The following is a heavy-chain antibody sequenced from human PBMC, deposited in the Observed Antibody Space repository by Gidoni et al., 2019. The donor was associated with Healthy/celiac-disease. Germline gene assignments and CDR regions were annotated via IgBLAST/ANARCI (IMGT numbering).Heavy chain of an antibody. CDR3: ARDSPSSSSWDRKTQAYGMDV. CDR1: CGSISRFS. Sequence: QVQLQESGPGLVKPSETLSPTCTVSCGSISRFSWTWIRQPPGKGLEWKGYSYYSGRTNYNPSLKSRVTISVETSKNKFSLKLSSVTAADTAVYYCARDSPSSSSWDRKTQAYGMDVWGQGTTVTVSS. J-gene: IGHJ6*02. V-gene: IGHV4-59*01. D-gene: IGHD6-13*01. CDR2: SYYSGRT.